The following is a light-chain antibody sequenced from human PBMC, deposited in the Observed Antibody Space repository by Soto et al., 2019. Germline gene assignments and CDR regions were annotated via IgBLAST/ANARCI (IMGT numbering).Light chain of an antibody. Sequence: QSVLTQPPSASGTPGQRVTISCSGSSSNIGSHSVNWYQQLPGTAPKLLIYSNNQRPSGVPDRFSGSKSGTSVSLAISGLQSEDEADYYCAAWDDSLNSVVLGGGTQLTVL. V-gene: IGLV1-44*01. CDR1: SSNIGSHS. J-gene: IGLJ2*01. CDR2: SNN. CDR3: AAWDDSLNSVV.